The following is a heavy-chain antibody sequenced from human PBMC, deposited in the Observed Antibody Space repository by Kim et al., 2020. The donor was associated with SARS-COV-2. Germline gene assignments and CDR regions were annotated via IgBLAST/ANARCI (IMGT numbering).Heavy chain of an antibody. J-gene: IGHJ4*02. D-gene: IGHD6-13*01. CDR3: ARERREIAAGGTFFDY. CDR2: INPNSGDT. V-gene: IGHV1-2*06. CDR1: GYSFTGYY. Sequence: ASVKVSCKASGYSFTGYYMHWVRQAPGQGLEWMGRINPNSGDTNSAQKFQGRVTMTMDTSISTAYMELSRLISDDTAVYYCARERREIAAGGTFFDYWGQGTPGPV.